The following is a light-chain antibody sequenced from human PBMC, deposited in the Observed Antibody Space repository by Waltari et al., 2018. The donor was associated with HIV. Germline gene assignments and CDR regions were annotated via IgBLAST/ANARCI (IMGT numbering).Light chain of an antibody. V-gene: IGLV4-69*01. Sequence: QLVLTQSPSASASLGASVKLTCPLSSGHSNYAIAWHQQQPEQGPRYLMTLNSDGCHYKGDGIPDRFSGSSSVAERYLTISSLQSEDEADCYCQTWGTGMVFGGGTKLTVL. CDR2: LNSDGCH. J-gene: IGLJ3*02. CDR1: SGHSNYA. CDR3: QTWGTGMV.